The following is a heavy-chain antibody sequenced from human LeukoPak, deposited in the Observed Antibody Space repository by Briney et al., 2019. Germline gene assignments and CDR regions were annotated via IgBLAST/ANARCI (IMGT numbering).Heavy chain of an antibody. J-gene: IGHJ4*02. CDR3: ARDDYGDYDY. CDR1: GYSISSGYY. D-gene: IGHD4-17*01. V-gene: IGHV4-38-2*02. CDR2: IYHSGRT. Sequence: SETLSLTCTVSGYSISSGYYWGWIRQPPGKGLEWIGSIYHSGRTFYNPSLKSRVTISVDTSKNQFSLKLSSVTAADTAVYYCARDDYGDYDYWGQGTLVTVSS.